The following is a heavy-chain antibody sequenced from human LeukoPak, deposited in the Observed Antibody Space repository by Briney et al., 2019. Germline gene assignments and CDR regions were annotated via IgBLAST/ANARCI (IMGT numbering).Heavy chain of an antibody. J-gene: IGHJ4*02. D-gene: IGHD3-3*01. CDR3: VRLLDVDY. CDR2: INTDGSIT. CDR1: GFTFSNYW. Sequence: PGGSLRLSCVASGFTFSNYWMHWVRQTPGKGPVWLSRINTDGSITHYADSVKGRFTISRDNAKKTVYLQMNSLRAEDTAVYYCVRLLDVDYWGQGTLVTVSS. V-gene: IGHV3-74*01.